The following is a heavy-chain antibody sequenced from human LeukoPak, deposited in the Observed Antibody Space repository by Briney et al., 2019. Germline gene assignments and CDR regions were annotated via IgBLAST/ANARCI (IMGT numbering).Heavy chain of an antibody. V-gene: IGHV1-69*06. CDR2: IIPIFGTA. D-gene: IGHD6-6*01. J-gene: IGHJ4*02. CDR1: GGTFSSYA. Sequence: ASVKVSCKASGGTFSSYAISWVRQAPGQGLEWMGGIIPIFGTANYAQKFQGRVTITADKSASTAYMDLSSLRSEDTAVYYCARAGQLSTGAYFDYWGQGTLVTVSS. CDR3: ARAGQLSTGAYFDY.